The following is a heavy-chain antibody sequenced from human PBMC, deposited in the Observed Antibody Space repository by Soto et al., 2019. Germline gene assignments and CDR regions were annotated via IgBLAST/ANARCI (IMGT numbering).Heavy chain of an antibody. V-gene: IGHV5-51*01. CDR3: ARQADYYDSSFAY. J-gene: IGHJ4*02. D-gene: IGHD3-22*01. CDR1: GYSFPSYW. CDR2: ISPGDSDT. Sequence: PGESLKISCKGSGYSFPSYWIGLVRQMPGKGLEWRGVISPGDSDTRYSPAFQGQVTISADKSISTAYLQWTSLKASDPAMYYCARQADYYDSSFAYWGQGTLVTVSS.